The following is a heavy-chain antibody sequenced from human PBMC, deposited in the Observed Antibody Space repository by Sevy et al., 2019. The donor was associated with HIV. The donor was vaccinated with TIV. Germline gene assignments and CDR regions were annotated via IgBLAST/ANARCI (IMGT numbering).Heavy chain of an antibody. D-gene: IGHD4-17*01. CDR3: VRERDYGNFDF. CDR1: GFNFSIYG. V-gene: IGHV3-33*01. CDR2: IWYDGTNK. Sequence: GGSLRLSCAASGFNFSIYGMHWVRQAPGKGLEWVALIWYDGTNKYYRDSVKGRFTISRVNSKNTLFLQMNSLRAEDTALYYCVRERDYGNFDFWGQGTLVTVSS. J-gene: IGHJ4*02.